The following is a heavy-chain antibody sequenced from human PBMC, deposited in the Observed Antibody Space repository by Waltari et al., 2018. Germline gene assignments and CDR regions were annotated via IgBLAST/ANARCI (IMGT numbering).Heavy chain of an antibody. Sequence: QVQLVQSGAEVKKPGSSVKVSCKASGCTFSSYAISWVRRAPGQGLEWMGGIIPILGIANYAQKFQGRVTITADKSTSTAYMELSSLRSEDTAVYYCARSLDSSSSRYYYYMDVWGKGTTVTVSS. V-gene: IGHV1-69*10. J-gene: IGHJ6*03. D-gene: IGHD6-6*01. CDR3: ARSLDSSSSRYYYYMDV. CDR2: IIPILGIA. CDR1: GCTFSSYA.